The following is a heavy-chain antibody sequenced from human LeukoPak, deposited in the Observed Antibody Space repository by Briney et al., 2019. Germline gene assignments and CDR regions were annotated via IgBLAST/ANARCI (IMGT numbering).Heavy chain of an antibody. CDR1: GFTFSSYG. CDR2: IRYDGSNK. Sequence: GGSLRLSCAASGFTFSSYGMHWVRQAPGKGLEWVAFIRYDGSNKYYADSVKGRFTISRDNSKNTLYLQMNSLRAEDTAVHYCATTSITIFGVVIGFDYWGQGTWSPSPQ. J-gene: IGHJ4*02. CDR3: ATTSITIFGVVIGFDY. D-gene: IGHD3-3*01. V-gene: IGHV3-30*02.